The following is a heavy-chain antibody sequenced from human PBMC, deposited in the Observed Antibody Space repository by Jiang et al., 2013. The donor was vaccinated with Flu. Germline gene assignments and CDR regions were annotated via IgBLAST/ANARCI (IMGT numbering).Heavy chain of an antibody. Sequence: GAEVKKPGSSVKVSCKASGGTFSSYAISWVRQAPGQGLEWMGRIIPILGIANYAQKFQGRVTITADKSTSTAYMELSSLRSEDTAVYYCATDYGGTPDAFDIWGQGTMVTVSS. J-gene: IGHJ3*02. CDR2: IIPILGIA. CDR1: GGTFSSYA. V-gene: IGHV1-69*04. D-gene: IGHD4-23*01. CDR3: ATDYGGTPDAFDI.